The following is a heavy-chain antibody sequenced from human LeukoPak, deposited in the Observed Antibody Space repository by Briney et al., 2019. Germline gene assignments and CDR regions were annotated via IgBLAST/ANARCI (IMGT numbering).Heavy chain of an antibody. D-gene: IGHD2-2*01. Sequence: GGSLRLSCSASGFTFSSYVMHWVRQAPGKGLEYVSAISDSGGSTYYADSVKGRFIISRDNSKNTLYFQMSSLRPEDTAVYYCKTSPSSRNDYWGQGTLVTVSS. J-gene: IGHJ4*02. CDR3: KTSPSSRNDY. V-gene: IGHV3-64*05. CDR2: ISDSGGST. CDR1: GFTFSSYV.